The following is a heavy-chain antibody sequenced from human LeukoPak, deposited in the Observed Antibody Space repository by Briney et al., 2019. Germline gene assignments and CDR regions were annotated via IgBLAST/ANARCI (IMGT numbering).Heavy chain of an antibody. CDR3: AGVPLLYYYYGMDV. D-gene: IGHD2-15*01. CDR1: GGSISSGGYS. J-gene: IGHJ6*02. V-gene: IGHV4-30-2*01. CDR2: IYHSGST. Sequence: PSETLSLTCAVSGGSISSGGYSWSWIRQPPGKGLEWIGYIYHSGSTYYSPSLKSRVTISVDRSKNQFSLKLSSVTAADTAVYYCAGVPLLYYYYGMDVWGQGTTVTVSS.